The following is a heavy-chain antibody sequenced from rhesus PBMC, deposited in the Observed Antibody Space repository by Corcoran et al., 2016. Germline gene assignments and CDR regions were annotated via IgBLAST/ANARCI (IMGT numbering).Heavy chain of an antibody. CDR3: ARDRAAGGYSGYRS. Sequence: QVQLQESGPGLVKPSETLSLTCAVSGGSISSNYWNWIRQPPGKGLGWIGRIYGSGGSTDYNPSRNIRVTSSTAPSKNQFALKLSSVTAADTAVYYGARDRAAGGYSGYRSWGQGVLVTVSS. J-gene: IGHJ4*01. V-gene: IGHV4-160*01. CDR1: GGSISSNY. CDR2: IYGSGGST. D-gene: IGHD5-30*01.